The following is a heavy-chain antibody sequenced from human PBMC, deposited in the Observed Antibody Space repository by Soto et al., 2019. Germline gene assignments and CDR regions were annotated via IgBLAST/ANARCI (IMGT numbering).Heavy chain of an antibody. V-gene: IGHV3-74*01. Sequence: GGSLRLSCVASGFIFSNCWMHWVRQAPGMGLVWVSHINSDGSSTTYADSVKGRFTISRDNAKNTLYLQMNSLRAEDTAVYYCVRAIGHYGMDVWGRGTKVTSP. CDR3: VRAIGHYGMDV. CDR1: GFIFSNCW. D-gene: IGHD3-22*01. CDR2: INSDGSST. J-gene: IGHJ6*02.